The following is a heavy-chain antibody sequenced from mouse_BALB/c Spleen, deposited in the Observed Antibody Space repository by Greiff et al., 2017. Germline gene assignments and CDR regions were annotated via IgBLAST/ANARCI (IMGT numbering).Heavy chain of an antibody. D-gene: IGHD2-4*01. CDR1: GFTFSSYA. V-gene: IGHV5-9-4*01. Sequence: DVMLVESGGGLVKPGGSLKLSCAASGFTFSSYAMSWVRQSPEKRLEWVAEISSGGSYTYYPDTVTGRFTISRDNAKNTLYLEMSSLRSEDTAMYYCASGYDYEAYWGQGTLVTVSA. CDR2: ISSGGSYT. J-gene: IGHJ3*01. CDR3: ASGYDYEAY.